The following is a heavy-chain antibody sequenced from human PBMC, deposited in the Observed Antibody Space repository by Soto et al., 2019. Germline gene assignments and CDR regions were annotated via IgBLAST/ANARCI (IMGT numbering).Heavy chain of an antibody. V-gene: IGHV3-23*01. CDR1: GFTFAGYA. Sequence: GVSLRLSCAASGFTFAGYAMSWVRQAPGKGLEWVSAISGSDGSTYYADSVKGRATISRDNSRNTMYLQMNSLRAEDTAVYYCAKGGSAAGTDYYYGMDVWGQGTTVTVSS. CDR2: ISGSDGST. J-gene: IGHJ6*02. CDR3: AKGGSAAGTDYYYGMDV. D-gene: IGHD6-13*01.